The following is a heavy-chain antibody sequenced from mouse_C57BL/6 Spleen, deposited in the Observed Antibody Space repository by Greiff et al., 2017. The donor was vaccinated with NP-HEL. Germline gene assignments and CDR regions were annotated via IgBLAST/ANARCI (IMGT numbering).Heavy chain of an antibody. J-gene: IGHJ1*03. Sequence: QVQLQQPGAELVMPGASVKLSCKASGYTFTSYWMHWVKQRPGQGLEWIGEIDPSDSYTNYNQKFKGKSTLTVDKSASTAYMQLSSLTSEDSAVYYCARRRLDGSYWYFDVWGTGTTVTVSS. CDR2: IDPSDSYT. CDR3: ARRRLDGSYWYFDV. CDR1: GYTFTSYW. D-gene: IGHD2-3*01. V-gene: IGHV1-69*01.